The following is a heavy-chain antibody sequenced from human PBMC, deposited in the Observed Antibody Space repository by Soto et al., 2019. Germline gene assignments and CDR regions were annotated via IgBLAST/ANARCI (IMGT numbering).Heavy chain of an antibody. Sequence: QVQLVESGGAVVQPGRSLRLSCAASGFTFSTYGMHWVRQSPGKGLEWVAVISYDGSDKYYADSVKGRFTISRDSSKNMLYLQMNSLRAEDTAIYYCAKDSYYDSSDYNAFDIWGQGKMVTVSS. V-gene: IGHV3-30*18. CDR2: ISYDGSDK. CDR1: GFTFSTYG. CDR3: AKDSYYDSSDYNAFDI. D-gene: IGHD3-22*01. J-gene: IGHJ3*02.